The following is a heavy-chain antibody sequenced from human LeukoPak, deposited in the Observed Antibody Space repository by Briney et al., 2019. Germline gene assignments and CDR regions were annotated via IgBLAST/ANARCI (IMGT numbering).Heavy chain of an antibody. CDR2: IYSSGVT. CDR3: ARDGNLVRGIIKRGHLDF. D-gene: IGHD3-10*01. Sequence: SETLSLTCTVSGDSINTYYWSWIRQSAGKGLEWIGRIYSSGVTNYNPSLKSRVSMSVDMSMRQFSLTLTSMTPADTAVYYCARDGNLVRGIIKRGHLDFWGQGILVTVSS. CDR1: GDSINTYY. V-gene: IGHV4-4*07. J-gene: IGHJ4*02.